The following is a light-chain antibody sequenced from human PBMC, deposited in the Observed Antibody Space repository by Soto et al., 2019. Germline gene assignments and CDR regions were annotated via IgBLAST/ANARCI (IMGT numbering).Light chain of an antibody. CDR1: QSIGSN. CDR2: GAS. CDR3: QQYNTWSLIT. Sequence: EIVMTQSPATLSVSPGDTATLSCRASQSIGSNVGWYQQKPGQAPRLLIYGASTRATGISARFSGSGSGTEFSLTISSLQSEDLAVYYCQQYNTWSLITFGQGTRREIK. V-gene: IGKV3-15*01. J-gene: IGKJ5*01.